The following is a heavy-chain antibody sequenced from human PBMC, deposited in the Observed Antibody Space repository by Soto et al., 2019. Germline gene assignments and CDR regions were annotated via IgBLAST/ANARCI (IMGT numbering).Heavy chain of an antibody. V-gene: IGHV4-39*01. CDR2: IYYSGST. J-gene: IGHJ4*02. Sequence: SETLSLTCTVSGGSISSSSYYWGWIRQPPGKGLEWIGSIYYSGSTYYNPSLKSRVTISVDTSKNQFSLKLSSVTAADTAVHYCARTTITGTTHFDYWGQGTLVTVSS. D-gene: IGHD1-20*01. CDR1: GGSISSSSYY. CDR3: ARTTITGTTHFDY.